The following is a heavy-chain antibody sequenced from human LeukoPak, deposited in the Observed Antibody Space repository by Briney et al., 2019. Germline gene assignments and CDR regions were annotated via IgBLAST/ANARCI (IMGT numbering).Heavy chain of an antibody. Sequence: GSLRLSCAASGFTFSDYYMSWVRQAPGKGLEWVSAISGSGGSTYYADSVKGRFTISRDNSKNTLYLQMNSLRAEDTAVYYCAKERDYYYGMDVWGQGTTVTVSS. J-gene: IGHJ6*02. CDR1: GFTFSDYY. V-gene: IGHV3-23*01. CDR2: ISGSGGST. CDR3: AKERDYYYGMDV.